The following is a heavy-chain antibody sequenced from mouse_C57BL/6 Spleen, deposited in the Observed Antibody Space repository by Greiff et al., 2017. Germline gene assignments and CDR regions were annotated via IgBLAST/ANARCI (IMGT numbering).Heavy chain of an antibody. CDR2: IDPSDSET. D-gene: IGHD1-1*01. Sequence: QVQLKQPGAELVRPGSSVKLSCKASGYTFTSSWMHWVKQRPIQGLEWIGNIDPSDSETHYNQKFKDKATLTVDKSSSTAYMQLSSLTSEDSAVYYCARGYYGSSYNLFGDWGQGTTLTVSS. CDR3: ARGYYGSSYNLFGD. J-gene: IGHJ2*01. V-gene: IGHV1-52*01. CDR1: GYTFTSSW.